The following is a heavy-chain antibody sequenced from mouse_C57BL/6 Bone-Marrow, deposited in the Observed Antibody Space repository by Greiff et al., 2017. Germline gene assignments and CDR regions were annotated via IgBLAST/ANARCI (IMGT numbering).Heavy chain of an antibody. CDR2: INPGSGGT. Sequence: VQRVESGAELVRPGTSVKVSCKASGYAFTNYLIEWVKQRPGQGLEWIGVINPGSGGTNYNEKFKGKATLTADKSSSTAYMQLSSLTSEDSAVYFCARDYYGSSPAWFAYWGQGTLVTVSA. CDR3: ARDYYGSSPAWFAY. J-gene: IGHJ3*01. V-gene: IGHV1-54*01. D-gene: IGHD1-1*01. CDR1: GYAFTNYL.